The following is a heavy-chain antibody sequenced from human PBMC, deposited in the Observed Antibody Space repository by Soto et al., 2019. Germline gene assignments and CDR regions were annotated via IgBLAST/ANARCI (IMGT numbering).Heavy chain of an antibody. Sequence: GGSLRLSCAASGFTFSIYWMSWVRQAPGKGLEWVANIKQDGIEEYYVDSVKGRFTISRDSAKNSLYLQMNSLRAEDTAVYYCARFSNWNNWFDPWGQGTLVTVSS. J-gene: IGHJ5*02. D-gene: IGHD1-1*01. V-gene: IGHV3-7*01. CDR3: ARFSNWNNWFDP. CDR2: IKQDGIEE. CDR1: GFTFSIYW.